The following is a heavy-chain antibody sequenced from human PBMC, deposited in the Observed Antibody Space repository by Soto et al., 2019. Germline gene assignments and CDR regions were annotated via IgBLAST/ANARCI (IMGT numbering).Heavy chain of an antibody. V-gene: IGHV6-1*01. CDR2: TYYRSQWHN. CDR1: GPSVSSNIST. Sequence: SHTLSLTCGFLGPSVSSNISTCNCIRQSPSRGLEWLGRTYYRSQWHNEYEESVKSRITIDPGTSKNQFSLQLNSMSPEDTAVYYCARERGFLSEALDIWGRGTMVTVSS. J-gene: IGHJ3*02. CDR3: ARERGFLSEALDI.